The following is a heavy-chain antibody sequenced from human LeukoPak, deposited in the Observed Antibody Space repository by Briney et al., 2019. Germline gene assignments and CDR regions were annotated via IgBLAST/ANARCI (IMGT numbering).Heavy chain of an antibody. CDR1: GFTVSSNY. D-gene: IGHD3-22*01. V-gene: IGHV3-53*01. CDR2: IYSGGST. CDR3: VWDVKYYDSSGTNYFDY. J-gene: IGHJ4*02. Sequence: GGSLRLSCAASGFTVSSNYMSWVRQAPGKGLEWVSVIYSGGSTYYADSVKGRFTISRDNSKNTLYLQMNSLRAEDTAVYYCVWDVKYYDSSGTNYFDYWGQGTLVTVSS.